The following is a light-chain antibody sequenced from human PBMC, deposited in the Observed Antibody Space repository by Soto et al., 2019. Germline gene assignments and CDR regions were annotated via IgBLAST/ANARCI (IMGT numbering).Light chain of an antibody. J-gene: IGLJ2*01. CDR2: EVS. CDR3: LSYTSSSTLFL. CDR1: SSDIGGYNY. Sequence: QSALNQPASVSGSPGQSITISCTGASSDIGGYNYVSWYQQHPGKVPKLMIYEVSNRPSGVSNRFSGSKSGNTASLTISGLQAEDEADYYCLSYTSSSTLFLFGGGTKLTVL. V-gene: IGLV2-14*01.